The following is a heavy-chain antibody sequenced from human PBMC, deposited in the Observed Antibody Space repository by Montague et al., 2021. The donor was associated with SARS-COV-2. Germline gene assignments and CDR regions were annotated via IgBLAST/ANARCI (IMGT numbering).Heavy chain of an antibody. Sequence: TLSLTCTVSGDSISSGNYTWSCIRQANGKDLEWIGKKYTSGNTNYNPSIKSRVTISADTSKNQFHLKLSSMTAADTAEYDCAREVGRYYDWCPDSWGQGTLVTVSS. V-gene: IGHV4-61*09. CDR1: GDSISSGNYT. CDR3: AREVGRYYDWCPDS. CDR2: KYTSGNT. J-gene: IGHJ4*02. D-gene: IGHD1-26*01.